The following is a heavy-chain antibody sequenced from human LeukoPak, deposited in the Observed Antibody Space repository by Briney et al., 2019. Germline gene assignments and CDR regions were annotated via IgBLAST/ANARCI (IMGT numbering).Heavy chain of an antibody. V-gene: IGHV4-39*01. J-gene: IGHJ4*02. CDR3: AGTDSSGYYSRFGY. CDR1: GGSISSSSYY. CDR2: IYYSGST. D-gene: IGHD3-22*01. Sequence: PSETLSLTCTVSGGSISSSSYYWGWIRQPPGKGLEWIGSIYYSGSTYYNPSLKSRVTISVDTSKNQFSLKLSSVTAADTAMYYCAGTDSSGYYSRFGYWGQGTLVTVSS.